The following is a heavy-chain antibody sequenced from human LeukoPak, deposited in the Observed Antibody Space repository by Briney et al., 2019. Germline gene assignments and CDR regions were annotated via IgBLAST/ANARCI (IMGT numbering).Heavy chain of an antibody. CDR3: ARVGYYASGSFYVPYGMDV. Sequence: GGSLRLSCAASGFTFNTYWMSWVRQALGKGLEWVANIKHDGSEKYYVDSVKGRFTISRDNAKNSLYLQMNSLRAEGTAVFYCARVGYYASGSFYVPYGMDVWGQGTTVTVSS. CDR1: GFTFNTYW. CDR2: IKHDGSEK. J-gene: IGHJ6*02. D-gene: IGHD3-10*01. V-gene: IGHV3-7*01.